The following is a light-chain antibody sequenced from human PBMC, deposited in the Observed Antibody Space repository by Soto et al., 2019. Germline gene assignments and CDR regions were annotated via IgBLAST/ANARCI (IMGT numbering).Light chain of an antibody. J-gene: IGKJ2*01. CDR3: QQRINWPQT. Sequence: ETVLTQSPATLSLSPGERASLSCRASQSVSSYLAWYQQKPGQAPSLLIYDASNRATGIPARFSGSGSGTDFTLTISSLEPEDFAVYYCQQRINWPQTFGQGTKLEI. CDR2: DAS. V-gene: IGKV3-11*01. CDR1: QSVSSY.